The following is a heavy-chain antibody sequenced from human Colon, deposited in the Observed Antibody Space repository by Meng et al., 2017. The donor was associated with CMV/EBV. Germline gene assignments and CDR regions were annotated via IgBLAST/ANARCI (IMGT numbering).Heavy chain of an antibody. CDR3: ALSYGANQPFDS. D-gene: IGHD3-10*01. V-gene: IGHV3-53*01. J-gene: IGHJ4*02. CDR2: INRGGSP. Sequence: GGSLRPSCAGSGFFASNTYINWVRQAPGKGLEWVSVINRGGSPFYTDSVKGRFTISRDISKNTVSLQMNNLRVEDTAVYYCALSYGANQPFDSWGPGTLVTVSS. CDR1: GFFASNTY.